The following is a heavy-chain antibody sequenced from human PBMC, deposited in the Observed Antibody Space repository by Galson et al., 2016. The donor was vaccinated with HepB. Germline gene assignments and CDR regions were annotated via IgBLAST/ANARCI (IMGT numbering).Heavy chain of an antibody. D-gene: IGHD3-22*01. J-gene: IGHJ4*02. CDR3: ARSGTYYIFDF. V-gene: IGHV4-59*01. Sequence: ETLSLTCSVSGGSITDYRWSWIRQPPGKGLEWIGYFYGSGRADYNPSLKSRVTLSVDTSKNQFPLKLSSMTAADTAVYYCARSGTYYIFDFWGQGTLVTVSS. CDR1: GGSITDYR. CDR2: FYGSGRA.